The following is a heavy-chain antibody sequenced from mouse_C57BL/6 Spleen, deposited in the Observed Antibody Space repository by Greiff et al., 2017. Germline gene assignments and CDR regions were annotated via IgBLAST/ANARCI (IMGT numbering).Heavy chain of an antibody. CDR2: IRNKANNHAT. J-gene: IGHJ2*01. CDR1: GFTFSDAW. Sequence: EVKVVESGGGLVQPGGSMKLSCAASGFTFSDAWMDWVRQSPEKGLEWVAEIRNKANNHATYYAESVKGRFTISRDDSKSSVYLQMNSLRAEDTGIYYCTRAGYYGGYFDYWGQGTTLTVSS. CDR3: TRAGYYGGYFDY. D-gene: IGHD2-3*01. V-gene: IGHV6-6*01.